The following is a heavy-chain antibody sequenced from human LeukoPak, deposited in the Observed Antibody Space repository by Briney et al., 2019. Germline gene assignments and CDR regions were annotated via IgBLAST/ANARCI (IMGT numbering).Heavy chain of an antibody. J-gene: IGHJ4*02. D-gene: IGHD3-9*01. CDR3: ARGVLRYFDWLLPNFCNFDY. CDR2: INPNSGGT. V-gene: IGHV1-2*02. Sequence: ASVKVSCKASGYTFNGYYIHWVRQAPGQGLEWMGWINPNSGGTNYAQKFQGRVTMTRDTSISTAYMELSSLRSEDTAVYYCARGVLRYFDWLLPNFCNFDYWGQGTLVTVSS. CDR1: GYTFNGYY.